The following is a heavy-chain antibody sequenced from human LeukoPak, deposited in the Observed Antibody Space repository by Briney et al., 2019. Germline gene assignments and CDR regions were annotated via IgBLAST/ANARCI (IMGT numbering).Heavy chain of an antibody. CDR3: TRDADTSGHYDIFDI. J-gene: IGHJ3*02. Sequence: PGGSLRLSCATSGFTFSYYCIHWVRQAPGKGLEWVADMWSDGIRKYYTDSVKGRFTVSRDTSKNTQYLEMSSLRVEDTAVYYCTRDADTSGHYDIFDIWGQGTMVTVSS. D-gene: IGHD6-19*01. CDR1: GFTFSYYC. CDR2: MWSDGIRK. V-gene: IGHV3-33*01.